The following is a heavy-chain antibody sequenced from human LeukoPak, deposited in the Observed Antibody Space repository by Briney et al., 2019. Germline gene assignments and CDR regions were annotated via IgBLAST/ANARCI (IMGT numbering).Heavy chain of an antibody. D-gene: IGHD3-22*01. V-gene: IGHV4-34*01. CDR2: INHGGST. Sequence: SETLSLTCAVYGGSFSGYYWSWIRQPPGKGLEWIGEINHGGSTNYNPSLKSRVTISLDTSKNQFSLKLSSVTAADTAVYYCARSKYDSSGYSTLFDYWGQGTLVTVSS. CDR3: ARSKYDSSGYSTLFDY. J-gene: IGHJ4*02. CDR1: GGSFSGYY.